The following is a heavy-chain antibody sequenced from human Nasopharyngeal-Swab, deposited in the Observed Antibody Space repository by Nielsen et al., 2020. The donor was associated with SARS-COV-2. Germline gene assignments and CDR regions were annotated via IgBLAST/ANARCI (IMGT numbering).Heavy chain of an antibody. D-gene: IGHD3-9*01. J-gene: IGHJ6*02. V-gene: IGHV3-30*03. CDR1: GFTFSSYG. CDR3: ARVPYDILHFRGGMDV. CDR2: ISYDGSNK. Sequence: GEPLKISCAASGFTFSSYGMHWVRQAPGKGLEWVAVISYDGSNKYYADSVKGRFTISRDNSKNTLYLQMNSLRAEDTAVYYCARVPYDILHFRGGMDVWGQGTTVTVSS.